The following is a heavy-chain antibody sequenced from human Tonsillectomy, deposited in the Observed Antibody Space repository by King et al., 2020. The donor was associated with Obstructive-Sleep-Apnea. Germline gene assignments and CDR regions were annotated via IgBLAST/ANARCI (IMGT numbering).Heavy chain of an antibody. J-gene: IGHJ4*02. CDR3: ARIGYCSSTSCLNYDY. D-gene: IGHD2-2*01. CDR2: IFSNDEK. Sequence: TLKESGPVLVKPTETLTLTCTVSGFSLSNAGMAVSWIRQPPGKALEWLAHIFSNDEKSYNTSLKSSLTISKDTSKSQVVLLMTNMDPVDTATYFCARIGYCSSTSCLNYDYWGQGTLVTVSS. V-gene: IGHV2-26*01. CDR1: GFSLSNAGMA.